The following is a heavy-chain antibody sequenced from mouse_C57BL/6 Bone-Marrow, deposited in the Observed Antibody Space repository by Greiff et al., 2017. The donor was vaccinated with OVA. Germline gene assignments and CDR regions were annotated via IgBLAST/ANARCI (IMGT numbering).Heavy chain of an antibody. D-gene: IGHD1-1*01. Sequence: QVQLQQPGAELVKPGASVKLSCKASGYTFTSYWMHWVKQRPGQGLEWIGMIHPNSGSTNYNEKFKSKATLTVDKSSSTAYMQLSSLTSEDSAVYCCARGFYYDGSSQFAYWGRGTLVTVSA. CDR1: GYTFTSYW. CDR2: IHPNSGST. J-gene: IGHJ3*01. CDR3: ARGFYYDGSSQFAY. V-gene: IGHV1-64*01.